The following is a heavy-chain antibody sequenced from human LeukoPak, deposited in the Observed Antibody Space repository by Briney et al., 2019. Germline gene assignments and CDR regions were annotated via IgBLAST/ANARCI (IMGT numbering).Heavy chain of an antibody. J-gene: IGHJ4*02. CDR2: IGAGDKYT. CDR1: GFTLRNYA. V-gene: IGHV3-23*01. Sequence: GGSLRLSCAASGFTLRNYAMSWVRQAPGKGLEWVSSIGAGDKYTYHIDSVKGRFTITRDNSKNTLYLQMNSLRAEDTAVYYCAKGAQQWLVEAYYFDYWGQGTLVTVSS. CDR3: AKGAQQWLVEAYYFDY. D-gene: IGHD6-19*01.